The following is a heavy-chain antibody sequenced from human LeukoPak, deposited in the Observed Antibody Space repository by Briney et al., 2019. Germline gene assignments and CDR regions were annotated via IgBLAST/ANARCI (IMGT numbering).Heavy chain of an antibody. D-gene: IGHD6-13*01. J-gene: IGHJ4*02. CDR2: IYYSGST. V-gene: IGHV4-59*01. Sequence: SETLSHRCTVSGGSISSDPWSWIRQPPGKGLEWIGYIYYSGSTNYNPSLKSRVTISIDTSKNQFSLKVSSVTAADTAVYYCARTFSSSWLDYWGQGTLVTVSS. CDR3: ARTFSSSWLDY. CDR1: GGSISSDP.